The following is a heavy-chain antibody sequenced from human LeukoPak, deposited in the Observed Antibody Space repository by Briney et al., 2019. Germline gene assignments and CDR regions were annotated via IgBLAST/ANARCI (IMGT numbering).Heavy chain of an antibody. J-gene: IGHJ4*02. CDR2: INHRGST. D-gene: IGHD3-22*01. CDR1: GGSFGHYY. CDR3: ASSPSYDSSGYYYDY. V-gene: IGHV4-34*01. Sequence: PSETLSLTCAVYGGSFGHYYWTYIRQPPGKGLEWIGEINHRGSTHYNPSLKSRVTISVDTSKNQFSLKLNSVTAADTAVYYCASSPSYDSSGYYYDYWGQGALVTVSS.